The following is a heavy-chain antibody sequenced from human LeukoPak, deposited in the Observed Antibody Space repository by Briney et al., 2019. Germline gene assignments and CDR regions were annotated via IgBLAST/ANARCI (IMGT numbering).Heavy chain of an antibody. CDR1: GGSFSGYY. D-gene: IGHD2-15*01. V-gene: IGHV4-30-4*01. Sequence: SETLSLTCAVYGGSFSGYYWSWIRQPPGKGLEWIGYIYYSGSTYYNPSLKSRVIISVDTSKNQFSLKLSSVTAADTAVYYCARDGGYCSGGRCSYVWGQGTTVTVSS. J-gene: IGHJ6*02. CDR2: IYYSGST. CDR3: ARDGGYCSGGRCSYV.